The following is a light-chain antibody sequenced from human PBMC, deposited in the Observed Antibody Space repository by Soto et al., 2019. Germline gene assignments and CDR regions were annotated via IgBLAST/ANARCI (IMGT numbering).Light chain of an antibody. J-gene: IGKJ1*01. CDR1: QIIDTW. CDR2: RAS. V-gene: IGKV1-5*03. Sequence: DIQMTQSPSTLSASVGDRVTITCRASQIIDTWLAWYQQKPGKAPNLLIYRASTLESGVPSRFSGSGSGTECSLTSSSLQSDGFATYYCQQYNSYSRWTFGQGTKV. CDR3: QQYNSYSRWT.